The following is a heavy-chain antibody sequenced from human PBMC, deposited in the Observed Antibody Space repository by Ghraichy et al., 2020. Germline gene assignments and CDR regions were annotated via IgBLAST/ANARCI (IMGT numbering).Heavy chain of an antibody. D-gene: IGHD2-2*01. CDR2: IQQDSSQI. CDR3: LLWGGG. V-gene: IGHV3-7*02. CDR1: GFMFSKYW. J-gene: IGHJ4*02. Sequence: GGSLRLTCADSGFMFSKYWMTWVRQAPGKGLEWLANIQQDSSQIYYADSVKGRFTISRDHANSSLFLLMNSLLPEDTAVYYFLLWGGGWGQGTLVTVSS.